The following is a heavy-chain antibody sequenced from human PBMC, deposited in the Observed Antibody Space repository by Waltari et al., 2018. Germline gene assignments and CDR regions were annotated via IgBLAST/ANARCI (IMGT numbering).Heavy chain of an antibody. D-gene: IGHD5-12*01. V-gene: IGHV3-23*01. CDR3: AKVGDSGYAYAYYDH. CDR1: GFTFSSFA. CDR2: ITGSGGST. J-gene: IGHJ4*02. Sequence: EVQVLESGGGLVQPGGSLRLSCAASGFTFSSFAIPWVRQPPGKGLEWVSGITGSGGSTYYADSVKGRFTISRDNSKNTLYLQMNSLRAEDTAVYYCAKVGDSGYAYAYYDHWGQGTLVTVSS.